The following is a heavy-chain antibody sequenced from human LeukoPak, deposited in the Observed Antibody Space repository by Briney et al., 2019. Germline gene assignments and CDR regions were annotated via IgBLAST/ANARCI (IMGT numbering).Heavy chain of an antibody. CDR3: ARGRDGDYAYYYYYYYMDV. CDR2: ISSSGSTI. J-gene: IGHJ6*03. D-gene: IGHD4-17*01. CDR1: GFTFSDYY. Sequence: GGSLRLSXAASGFTFSDYYMSWIRQAPGKGLEWVSYISSSGSTIYYADSVKGRFTISRDNAKNSLYLQMNSLRAEDTAVYYCARGRDGDYAYYYYYYYMDVWGKGTTVTVSS. V-gene: IGHV3-11*04.